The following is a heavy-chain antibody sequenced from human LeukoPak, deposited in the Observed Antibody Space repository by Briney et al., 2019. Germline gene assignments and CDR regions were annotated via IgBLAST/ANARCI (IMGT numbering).Heavy chain of an antibody. CDR1: GFTFNTYS. CDR3: ARGRDLFDS. V-gene: IGHV3-48*04. CDR2: ISSSSGTI. J-gene: IGHJ4*02. Sequence: GGSLRLSCVASGFTFNTYSMNWVRQAPGKGLEWISYISSSSGTIYYADSVKGRFTISRENAKNSLYLQMNSLRAEDTAVYYCARGRDLFDSWGQGTLVIVSS.